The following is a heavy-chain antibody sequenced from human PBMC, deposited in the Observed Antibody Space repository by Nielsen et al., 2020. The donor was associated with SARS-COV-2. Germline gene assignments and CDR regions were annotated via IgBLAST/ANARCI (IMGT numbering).Heavy chain of an antibody. V-gene: IGHV4-39*01. CDR1: GGSISSSSYY. J-gene: IGHJ4*02. CDR3: ARQRYYDSGPFDY. CDR2: IYYSGST. Sequence: SETLSLTCTVSGGSISSSSYYWGWIRQPPGKGLEWIGSIYYSGSTYYNPSLKSRVTISVDTSKNQFSLKLSSVTAADTAVYYCARQRYYDSGPFDYWGQGTLVTVSS. D-gene: IGHD3-22*01.